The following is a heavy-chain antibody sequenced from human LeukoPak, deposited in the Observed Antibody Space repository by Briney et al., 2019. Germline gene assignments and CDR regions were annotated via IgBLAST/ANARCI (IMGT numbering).Heavy chain of an antibody. CDR2: IYSGGST. CDR1: GFTVSSNY. CDR3: ARQNGYSTGWSDY. Sequence: PGGSLRLSCAASGFTVSSNYMSWVRQAPGKGLEWVSVIYSGGSTYYADSLKGRFTISRDNAKNSMYLQMNSLTAEDTAVYYCARQNGYSTGWSDYWGQGTLVTVSS. D-gene: IGHD6-19*01. J-gene: IGHJ4*02. V-gene: IGHV3-53*01.